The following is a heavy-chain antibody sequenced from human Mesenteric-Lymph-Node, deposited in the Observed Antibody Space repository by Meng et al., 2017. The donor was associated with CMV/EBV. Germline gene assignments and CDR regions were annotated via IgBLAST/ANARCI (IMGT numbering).Heavy chain of an antibody. CDR3: ASLGGGWYNSPHYFDF. CDR1: GDSISTTIW. V-gene: IGHV4-4*02. D-gene: IGHD6-19*01. CDR2: IHPTGST. J-gene: IGHJ4*02. Sequence: SETLSLTCAVSGDSISTTIWWIWVRQPPEKGLEWIGEIHPTGSTHYNPSLKSRVTMSIDKSKNQFSLDLNSVTAADTAVYHCASLGGGWYNSPHYFDFWGQGTAVTVSS.